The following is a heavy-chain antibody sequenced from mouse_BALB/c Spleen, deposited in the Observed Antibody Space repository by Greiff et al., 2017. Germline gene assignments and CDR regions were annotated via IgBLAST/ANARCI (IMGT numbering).Heavy chain of an antibody. CDR1: GYSFTSYW. V-gene: IGHV1-5*01. Sequence: EVQLQQSGTVLARPGASVKMSCKASGYSFTSYWMHWVKQRPGQGLEWIGAIYPGNSDTSYNQKFKGKAKLTAVTSASTAYMELSSLTNEDSAVYYCTRSIYYDYDGPYYAMDYWGQGTSVTVSS. D-gene: IGHD2-4*01. CDR2: IYPGNSDT. CDR3: TRSIYYDYDGPYYAMDY. J-gene: IGHJ4*01.